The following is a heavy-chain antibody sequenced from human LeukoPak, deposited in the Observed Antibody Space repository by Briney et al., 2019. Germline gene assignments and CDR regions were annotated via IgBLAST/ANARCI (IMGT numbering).Heavy chain of an antibody. V-gene: IGHV4-38-2*01. CDR3: ARIPYGDYRGGSFDP. Sequence: SETLSLTCAVSGYSISSGYYWGWIRQPPGKGLEWIGSFYHSGSTYYNPSLKSRVTISVDTSKNQFSLKLSSVTAADTAVYYCARIPYGDYRGGSFDPWGQGTLVTVSS. J-gene: IGHJ5*02. D-gene: IGHD4-17*01. CDR1: GYSISSGYY. CDR2: FYHSGST.